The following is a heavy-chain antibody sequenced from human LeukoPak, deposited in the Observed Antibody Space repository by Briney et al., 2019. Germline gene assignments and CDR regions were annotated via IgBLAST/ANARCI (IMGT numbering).Heavy chain of an antibody. CDR2: IRSKAYGGTT. D-gene: IGHD1-26*01. J-gene: IGHJ4*02. Sequence: GRSLRLSCTASGFTFGDYAMSWVRQAPGKGLEWVGFIRSKAYGGTTEYAASVKGRFTISRDDSKSIAYLQLNSLKTEDTAVYYCTTGTSGSYLTLDYWGQGTLVTVSS. CDR3: TTGTSGSYLTLDY. CDR1: GFTFGDYA. V-gene: IGHV3-49*04.